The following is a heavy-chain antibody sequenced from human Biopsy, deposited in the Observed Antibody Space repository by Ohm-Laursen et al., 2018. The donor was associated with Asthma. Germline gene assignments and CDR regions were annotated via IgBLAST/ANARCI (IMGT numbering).Heavy chain of an antibody. CDR1: GFTFSSYG. D-gene: IGHD4-23*01. J-gene: IGHJ3*02. CDR3: ARGNHHQDYGGNSGAFDI. Sequence: SLRLSCAASGFTFSSYGMHWVRQAPGKGLEWVAVISYDGSNKYYADSVKGRFTISRDNSKNTLYLQMNSLRAEDTAVYYCARGNHHQDYGGNSGAFDIWGQGTMVTVSS. CDR2: ISYDGSNK. V-gene: IGHV3-30*03.